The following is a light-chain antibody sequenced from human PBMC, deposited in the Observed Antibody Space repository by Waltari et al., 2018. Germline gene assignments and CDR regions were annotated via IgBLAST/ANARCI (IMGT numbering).Light chain of an antibody. Sequence: HSVLTQPPSVSAAPGQDVTSVRSGSSSNIGNNYVSRYQQVPGSAPKLLIFDNNERPSGIPDRFSGSKSGTSATLDITGRQTGDEAHYYCATWDSSLSGGVFGGGTKVTVL. CDR2: DNN. V-gene: IGLV1-51*01. J-gene: IGLJ2*01. CDR3: ATWDSSLSGGV. CDR1: SSNIGNNY.